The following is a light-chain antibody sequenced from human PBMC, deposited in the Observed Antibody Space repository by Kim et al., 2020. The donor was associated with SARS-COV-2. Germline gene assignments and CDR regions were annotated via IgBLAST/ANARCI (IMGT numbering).Light chain of an antibody. CDR3: AIWYRNTWV. V-gene: IGLV5-39*01. Sequence: QPVLTQPTSLSTSPGASARFTCTLRSDINVNTYNIYWYQQKPGILPHYLLRFKSASNNQQGSGVPSRFSGSKDASTNAGLLLISGLQSEDEADYYCAIWYRNTWVFGGGTQLTVL. J-gene: IGLJ3*02. CDR1: SDINVNTYN. CDR2: FKSASNN.